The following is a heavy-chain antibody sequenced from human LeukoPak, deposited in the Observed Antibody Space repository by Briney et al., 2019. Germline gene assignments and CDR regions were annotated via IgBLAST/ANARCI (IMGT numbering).Heavy chain of an antibody. V-gene: IGHV3-11*04. CDR3: ARATRIPIVVVPAANYYYYYMDV. D-gene: IGHD2-2*01. CDR2: ISSSGSTI. Sequence: PGGSLRLSCAASGFFSDYYMSWIRQAPGKGLEWLSYISSSGSTIYYADSVKGRFTISRDNAKNSLYLQMNSLRAEDTAVYYCARATRIPIVVVPAANYYYYYMDVWGKGTTVTVSS. CDR1: GFFSDYY. J-gene: IGHJ6*03.